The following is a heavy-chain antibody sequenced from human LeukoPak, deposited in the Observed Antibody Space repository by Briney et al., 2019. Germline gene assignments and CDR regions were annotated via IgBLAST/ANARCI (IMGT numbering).Heavy chain of an antibody. Sequence: PGGSLRLSCAASGFTFSSYAMHWVRQAPGKGLEYVSAISSNGGSIYYANSVKGRFTVSRDNSKNTLYLQMGSLRAEDMAVYYCARGGSAGDFIVVAPTNNAFDIWGQGTMVTVSS. V-gene: IGHV3-64*01. J-gene: IGHJ3*02. D-gene: IGHD2-2*01. CDR1: GFTFSSYA. CDR3: ARGGSAGDFIVVAPTNNAFDI. CDR2: ISSNGGSI.